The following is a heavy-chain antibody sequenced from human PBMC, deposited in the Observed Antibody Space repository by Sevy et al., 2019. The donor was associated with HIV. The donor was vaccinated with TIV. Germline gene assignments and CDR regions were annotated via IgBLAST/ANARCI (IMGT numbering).Heavy chain of an antibody. CDR1: GFTFSSHW. J-gene: IGHJ5*02. CDR2: LNGDGSSA. V-gene: IGHV3-74*01. D-gene: IGHD6-19*01. Sequence: GGSLRLSCAASGFTFSSHWRHWVRQAPGKGLVWVSRLNGDGSSASYADFVKGRFTISRDNGKNTVYLQISSLTADDTAVYYCTRGRSGTYGWFDPWGQGTLVTVSS. CDR3: TRGRSGTYGWFDP.